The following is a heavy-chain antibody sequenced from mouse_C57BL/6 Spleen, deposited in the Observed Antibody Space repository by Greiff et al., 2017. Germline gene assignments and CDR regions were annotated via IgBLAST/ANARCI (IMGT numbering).Heavy chain of an antibody. CDR1: GYTFTSYW. CDR2: IDPSDSET. V-gene: IGHV1-52*01. D-gene: IGHD2-3*01. Sequence: QVQLQQPGAELVRPGSSVKLSCKASGYTFTSYWMHWVKQRPIQGLEWIGNIDPSDSETHYNQKFKDKATLTVDKSSSTAYMQLSSLTSEDSAVYYCARSKGYDGYYDQYYFDYWGQGTTLTVSS. CDR3: ARSKGYDGYYDQYYFDY. J-gene: IGHJ2*01.